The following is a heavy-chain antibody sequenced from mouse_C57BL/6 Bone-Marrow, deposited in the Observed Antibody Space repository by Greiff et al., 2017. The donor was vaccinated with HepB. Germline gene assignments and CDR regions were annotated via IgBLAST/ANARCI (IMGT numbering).Heavy chain of an antibody. CDR1: GYTFTDYY. CDR3: AKYDYGRDYYAMDY. V-gene: IGHV1-76*01. Sequence: VQLQQSGAELVRPGASVKLSCKASGYTFTDYYINWVKQRPGQGLEWIARIYPGSGNTYYNEKFKGKATLTAEKSSSTAYMQLSSLTSEDSAVYFCAKYDYGRDYYAMDYWGQGTSVTVSS. J-gene: IGHJ4*01. D-gene: IGHD2-4*01. CDR2: IYPGSGNT.